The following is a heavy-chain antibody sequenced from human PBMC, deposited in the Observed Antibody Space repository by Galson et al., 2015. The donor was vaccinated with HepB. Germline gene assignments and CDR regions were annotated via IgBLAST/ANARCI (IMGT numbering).Heavy chain of an antibody. CDR2: ISSSSTTI. CDR1: TFIFSTYS. D-gene: IGHD2-2*01. V-gene: IGHV3-48*04. Sequence: SLRLSCAASTFIFSTYSMNWVRQAPGKGLEWVSYISSSSTTIYYADSVKGRFTISRDNAKNSLYLQMNSLRAEDTAVYYCARDRIVVVPAAYYYYYYGMDVWGQGTTVTVSS. CDR3: ARDRIVVVPAAYYYYYYGMDV. J-gene: IGHJ6*02.